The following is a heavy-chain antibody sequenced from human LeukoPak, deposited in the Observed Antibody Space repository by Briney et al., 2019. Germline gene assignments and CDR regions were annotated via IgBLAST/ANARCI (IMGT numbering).Heavy chain of an antibody. D-gene: IGHD6-13*01. Sequence: GGSLRLSCATSGFTFSRYGMHWVRQAPGKGLEWVTAISYDGSNKYCADSVKGRFTISRDNSENTLYVQMNSLRAEDTAVYYCAKEGYSRGYYSYYYMDVWGKGTTVTVSS. J-gene: IGHJ6*03. CDR2: ISYDGSNK. V-gene: IGHV3-30*04. CDR3: AKEGYSRGYYSYYYMDV. CDR1: GFTFSRYG.